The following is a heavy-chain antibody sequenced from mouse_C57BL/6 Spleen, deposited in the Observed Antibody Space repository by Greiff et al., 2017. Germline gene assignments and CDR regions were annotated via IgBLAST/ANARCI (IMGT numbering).Heavy chain of an antibody. D-gene: IGHD2-4*01. J-gene: IGHJ4*01. CDR2: FHPYNDDT. CDR1: GYTFTTYP. V-gene: IGHV1-47*01. CDR3: ARSNDYDAYDNAMDY. Sequence: VQLQQSGAELVKPGASVKLSCKASGYTFTTYPIEWMKQNHGKSLEWIGNFHPYNDDTTYNEKFKGKATLTVDKSSSTVYLELSRLTSDDSAVYYCARSNDYDAYDNAMDYWGQGTSVTVSS.